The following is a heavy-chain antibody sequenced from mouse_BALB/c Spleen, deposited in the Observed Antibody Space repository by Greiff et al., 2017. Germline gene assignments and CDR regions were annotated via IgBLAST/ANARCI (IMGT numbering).Heavy chain of an antibody. Sequence: VKLVESGPGLVQPSQSLSITCTVSGFSLTSYGVHWVRQSPGKGLEWLGVIWSGGSTDYNAAFISRLSISKDNSKSQVFFKMNSLQANDAAIYYCARIDGYYYYAMDYWGQGTSVTVSS. D-gene: IGHD2-3*01. CDR3: ARIDGYYYYAMDY. CDR2: IWSGGST. J-gene: IGHJ4*01. CDR1: GFSLTSYG. V-gene: IGHV2-2*02.